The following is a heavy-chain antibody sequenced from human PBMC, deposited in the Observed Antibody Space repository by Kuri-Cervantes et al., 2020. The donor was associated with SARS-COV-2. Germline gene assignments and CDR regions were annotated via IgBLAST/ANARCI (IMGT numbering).Heavy chain of an antibody. Sequence: SVKVSCKASGGTFSSYAISWVRQAPGQGLEWMGGIIPILGIANYAQKFQGRGTITRDTSANTVYMELSSLRSEDTAVYYCARDGSEYYDILTGLGRRVPYGMDVWGQGTTVTVSS. CDR3: ARDGSEYYDILTGLGRRVPYGMDV. J-gene: IGHJ6*02. CDR1: GGTFSSYA. CDR2: IIPILGIA. D-gene: IGHD3-9*01. V-gene: IGHV1-69*10.